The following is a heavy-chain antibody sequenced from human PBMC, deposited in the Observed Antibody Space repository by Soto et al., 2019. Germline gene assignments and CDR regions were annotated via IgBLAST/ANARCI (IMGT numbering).Heavy chain of an antibody. D-gene: IGHD3-10*01. V-gene: IGHV4-38-2*01. CDR2: IYHSGST. J-gene: IGHJ5*02. CDR3: ARALWKRSGLPNWFDP. CDR1: GYSISGGCY. Sequence: SETLSLTCAVSGYSISGGCYWGWIRQPPGKGLEWIGSIYHSGSTYYNPSLKSRVTISVDTSKNQFSLKLSSVTAADTAVYYCARALWKRSGLPNWFDPWGQGTLVTVSS.